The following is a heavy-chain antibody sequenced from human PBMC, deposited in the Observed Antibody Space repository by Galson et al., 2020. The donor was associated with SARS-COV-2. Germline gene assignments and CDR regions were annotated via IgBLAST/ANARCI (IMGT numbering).Heavy chain of an antibody. Sequence: LSLTCAASGFTFSSYSMNWVRQAPGKGLEWVSSISSSSSYIYYADSVKGRFTISRDNAKNSLYLQMNSLRAEDTAVYYCARSYMVRGVIDAFDIWGQGTMVTVSS. D-gene: IGHD3-10*01. CDR1: GFTFSSYS. CDR2: ISSSSSYI. CDR3: ARSYMVRGVIDAFDI. J-gene: IGHJ3*02. V-gene: IGHV3-21*01.